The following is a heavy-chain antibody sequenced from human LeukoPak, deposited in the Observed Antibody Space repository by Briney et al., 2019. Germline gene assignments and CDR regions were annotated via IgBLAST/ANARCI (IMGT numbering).Heavy chain of an antibody. J-gene: IGHJ4*02. D-gene: IGHD3-10*01. Sequence: PSETLSLTCAVYGGSFSGYYWSWIRQPPGKGLEWIGEINHSGSTNYNPSLKSRVTISVDTSKNQFSLKLSSVTAADTAMYYCTRQGSYFNYWGQGTLVTVSS. CDR2: INHSGST. CDR1: GGSFSGYY. V-gene: IGHV4-34*01. CDR3: TRQGSYFNY.